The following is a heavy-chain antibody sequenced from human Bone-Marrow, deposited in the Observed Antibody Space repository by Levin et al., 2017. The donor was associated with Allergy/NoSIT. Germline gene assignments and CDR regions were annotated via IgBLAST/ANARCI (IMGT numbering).Heavy chain of an antibody. CDR1: GVSIDAYNW. Sequence: SETLSLTCDVSGVSIDAYNWWTWVRQPPGKGLQWIGEINQRGTATYNSSLKGRVLMSVDKSTNQFSLLVNSVTAADTAMYYCARGVRGHSYGNDYWGQGTLVTVSS. CDR2: INQRGTA. J-gene: IGHJ4*02. D-gene: IGHD5-18*01. V-gene: IGHV4-4*02. CDR3: ARGVRGHSYGNDY.